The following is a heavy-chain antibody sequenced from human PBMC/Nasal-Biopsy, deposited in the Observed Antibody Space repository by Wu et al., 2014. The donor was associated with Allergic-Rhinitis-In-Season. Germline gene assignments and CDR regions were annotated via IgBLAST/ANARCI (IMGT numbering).Heavy chain of an antibody. Sequence: LRLSCAASGFTFSNYDMTWVRQAPGKGLEWVSSISADDYTTNYADSVEGRFTISRDNSKNTLYLQMNSLRAEDTAVYYCAKTGDRGSKGFDYWGQGTLVTVSS. V-gene: IGHV3-23*01. CDR2: ISADDYTT. D-gene: IGHD7-27*01. CDR1: GFTFSNYD. J-gene: IGHJ4*02. CDR3: AKTGDRGSKGFDY.